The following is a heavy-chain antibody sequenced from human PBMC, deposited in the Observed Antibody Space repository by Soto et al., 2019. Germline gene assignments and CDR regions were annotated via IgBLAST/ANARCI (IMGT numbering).Heavy chain of an antibody. Sequence: ASVKVSCKASGGTFSSYAISWVRQAPGQGLEWMGGIIPIFGTANYAQKFQGRVTITADESTSTAYMELSSLRSEDTAVYYCARGYCSGGSCYTHLGGYYGMDVWGQGTTVTVSS. CDR2: IIPIFGTA. V-gene: IGHV1-69*13. CDR1: GGTFSSYA. CDR3: ARGYCSGGSCYTHLGGYYGMDV. J-gene: IGHJ6*02. D-gene: IGHD2-15*01.